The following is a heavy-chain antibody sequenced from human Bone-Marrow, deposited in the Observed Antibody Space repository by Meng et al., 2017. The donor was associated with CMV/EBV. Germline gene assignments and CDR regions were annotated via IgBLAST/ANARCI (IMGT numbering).Heavy chain of an antibody. V-gene: IGHV3-30-3*01. J-gene: IGHJ3*02. CDR3: AREEENTAMVTGAFDI. CDR2: ISYDGSNK. CDR1: GGTFSSYA. D-gene: IGHD5-18*01. Sequence: SCKASGGTFSSYAMHWVRQAPGKGLEWVAVISYDGSNKYYADSVKGRFTISRDNSKNTLYLQMNSLRAEDTAVYYCAREEENTAMVTGAFDIWGQGTMVTVSS.